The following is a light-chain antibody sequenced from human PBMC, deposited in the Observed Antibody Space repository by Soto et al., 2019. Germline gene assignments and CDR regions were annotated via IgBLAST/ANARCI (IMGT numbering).Light chain of an antibody. CDR2: GTS. CDR3: QHYNSYSEA. CDR1: QSISRF. Sequence: DIQMTQSPSSLSASIGDRVTITCRASQSISRFLNWYQQKPGKAPKLLIYGTSTLESGVPSRFSGSGSETDFSLTISSLQPDDFATYYCQHYNSYSEAFGQGTKVDIK. J-gene: IGKJ1*01. V-gene: IGKV1-39*01.